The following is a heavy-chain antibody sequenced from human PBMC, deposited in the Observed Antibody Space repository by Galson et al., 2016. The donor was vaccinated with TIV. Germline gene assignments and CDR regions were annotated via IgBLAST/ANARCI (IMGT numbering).Heavy chain of an antibody. V-gene: IGHV3-33*01. CDR2: IWYDGNDK. Sequence: SLRLSCAASGFTFSSYDMHWVRQAPGKGLQWVAVIWYDGNDKYYADSVKGRFTISRDNSKNTLYLQMNSLRVEDTAVYYCARDRKYYDILTAGYSYYGMDVWGQGTTVTVSS. D-gene: IGHD3-9*01. CDR1: GFTFSSYD. CDR3: ARDRKYYDILTAGYSYYGMDV. J-gene: IGHJ6*02.